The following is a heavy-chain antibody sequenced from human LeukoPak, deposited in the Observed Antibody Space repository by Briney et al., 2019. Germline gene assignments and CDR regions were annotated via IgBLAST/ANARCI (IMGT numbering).Heavy chain of an antibody. D-gene: IGHD3-10*01. Sequence: PGGSLRLSCAVSGFTFSDYYMSWIRQAPGKGLEWVSYISSSGSTIYYADSVKGRFTISRDNAKNSLYLQMNSLRAEDTAVYYCARRFGMTMDAFDIWGQGTMVTVSS. CDR2: ISSSGSTI. CDR3: ARRFGMTMDAFDI. CDR1: GFTFSDYY. V-gene: IGHV3-11*01. J-gene: IGHJ3*02.